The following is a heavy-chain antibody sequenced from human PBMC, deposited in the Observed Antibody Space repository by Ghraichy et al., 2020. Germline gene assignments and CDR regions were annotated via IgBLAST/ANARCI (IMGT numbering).Heavy chain of an antibody. J-gene: IGHJ4*03. D-gene: IGHD4-17*01. CDR2: ISGSGGST. Sequence: VSAISGSGGSTYYGDSVKGRFTISRDTSKNTLYLQMNSLRAEATAVYYCSKDQDDYGDSGYFDYWG. CDR3: SKDQDDYGDSGYFDY. V-gene: IGHV3-23*01.